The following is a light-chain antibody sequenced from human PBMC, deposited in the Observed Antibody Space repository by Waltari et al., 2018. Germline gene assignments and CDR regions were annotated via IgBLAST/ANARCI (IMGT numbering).Light chain of an antibody. CDR2: TND. CDR3: AAWDGSLNGPV. V-gene: IGLV1-44*01. J-gene: IGLJ3*02. Sequence: QPVLTPPPSVSGTPGQRVTISCSGGTSNLGPGAVTWYRHVPGTAPKLLFSTNDQRPSGVPDRFSGSRSGTSAFLAISGLQSDDEGDYYCAAWDGSLNGPVFGGGTKLTVL. CDR1: TSNLGPGA.